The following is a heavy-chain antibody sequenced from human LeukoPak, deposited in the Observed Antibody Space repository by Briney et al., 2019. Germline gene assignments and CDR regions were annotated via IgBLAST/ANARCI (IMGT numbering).Heavy chain of an antibody. D-gene: IGHD2-2*01. J-gene: IGHJ3*02. Sequence: SQTLSLTCAISGDSVSSNSAAWHWIRQSPSRGLEWLGRTYYTSKWHSDYAPSVKGRITINADTSKNQFSLQLNSVTPEDTAVYYCARDVVVVPAAMVNAFDIWGQGTMVTVSS. CDR1: GDSVSSNSAA. CDR2: TYYTSKWHS. CDR3: ARDVVVVPAAMVNAFDI. V-gene: IGHV6-1*01.